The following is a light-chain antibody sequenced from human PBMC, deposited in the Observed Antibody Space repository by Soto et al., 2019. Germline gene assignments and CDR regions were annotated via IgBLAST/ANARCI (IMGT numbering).Light chain of an antibody. J-gene: IGLJ2*01. CDR3: AAWDDSLNGRV. Sequence: QYVLTQPPSASGTPGQRVTISCSGSSSNIGSNTVNWYQQFPGTAPKLLIYGNNQRPSGVPDRFSGSKSGTSASLAISGLQSEDEADYYCAAWDDSLNGRVFGGGTKLTVL. V-gene: IGLV1-44*01. CDR1: SSNIGSNT. CDR2: GNN.